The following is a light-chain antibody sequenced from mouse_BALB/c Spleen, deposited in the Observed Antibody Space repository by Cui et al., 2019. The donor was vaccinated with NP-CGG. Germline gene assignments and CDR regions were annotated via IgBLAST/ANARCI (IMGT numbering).Light chain of an antibody. CDR2: GTN. J-gene: IGLJ1*01. Sequence: QAVVTQESALTTSPGETVTITCCSSTGAVTTSNYANWVQEKPDHLFTGLIGGTNNRAPGVPARFSGSLIGDKAALTITGAQTEDEAIYFCALRYSNLWVFGGGTKLTVL. CDR1: TGAVTTSNY. V-gene: IGLV1*01. CDR3: ALRYSNLWV.